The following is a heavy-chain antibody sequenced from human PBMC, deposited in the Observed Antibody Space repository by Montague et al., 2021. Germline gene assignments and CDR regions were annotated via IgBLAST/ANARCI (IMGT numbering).Heavy chain of an antibody. Sequence: SETLSLTCAVYGGSFNAYYWCWIRQSPRTGLERIGEIHHRGSMYSDSTTDYNTPLPRRVAIAVDASKHKFSLRLRSVTAADTAVYYCARHSVGFESYYNGFDVWGRGTPVIVSS. CDR3: ARHSVGFESYYNGFDV. J-gene: IGHJ6*02. V-gene: IGHV4-34*01. CDR1: GGSFNAYY. D-gene: IGHD3-10*01. CDR2: IHHRGSMYSDSTT.